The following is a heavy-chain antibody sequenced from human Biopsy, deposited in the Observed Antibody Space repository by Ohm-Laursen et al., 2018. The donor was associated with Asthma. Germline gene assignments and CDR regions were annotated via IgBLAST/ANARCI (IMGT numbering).Heavy chain of an antibody. V-gene: IGHV3-30-3*01. CDR1: GTHFGSYN. CDR3: SRDTLGYYFDI. J-gene: IGHJ4*02. D-gene: IGHD6-13*01. CDR2: ITFDGSTQ. Sequence: SLRLSCAASGTHFGSYNMHWARQAPGKGLEWVAVITFDGSTQHYGDSVKGRFTISRDNSKNMLFPQMNSLRAEDTAVYYCSRDTLGYYFDIWGQGTQVTVSS.